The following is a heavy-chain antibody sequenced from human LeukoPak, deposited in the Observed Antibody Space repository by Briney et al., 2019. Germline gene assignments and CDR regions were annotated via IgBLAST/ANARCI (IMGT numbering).Heavy chain of an antibody. J-gene: IGHJ4*02. V-gene: IGHV3-23*01. CDR1: GFTFSSYA. CDR3: AKGSDILTGYTLDY. CDR2: ISGSGGST. Sequence: GGSLRLSCAASGFTFSSYAMSWVRQAPGKGLEWVSAISGSGGSTYYADSVKGRFTISRDNSKNTLYLQMNSLRAEDTAVYYCAKGSDILTGYTLDYWGQGTLVTVSS. D-gene: IGHD3-9*01.